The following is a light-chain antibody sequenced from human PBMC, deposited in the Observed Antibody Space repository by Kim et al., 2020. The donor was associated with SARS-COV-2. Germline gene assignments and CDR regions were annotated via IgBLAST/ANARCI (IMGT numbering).Light chain of an antibody. CDR1: QSVSSSY. Sequence: ETVLTQSPGTLSLSPGERATLSCRASQSVSSSYLAWYQQKPGQAPRLLIYGASSRATGIPDRFSGSGSGTDFTLTISRLDPEDFAVYYCQQYGSSPLYTFGQGTKLEI. CDR2: GAS. CDR3: QQYGSSPLYT. J-gene: IGKJ2*01. V-gene: IGKV3-20*01.